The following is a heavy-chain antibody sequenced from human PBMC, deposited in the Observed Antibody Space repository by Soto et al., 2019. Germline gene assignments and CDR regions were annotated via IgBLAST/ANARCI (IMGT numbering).Heavy chain of an antibody. J-gene: IGHJ4*02. Sequence: GESLKISCHDSGYRFTSYRIAWVRQMPGKDLEWMGVIYPDDSDTKYSPSFQGQVTISADESISTAYLQWGNLKASDTAIYYCARLRIQSGDFRSFDYWGPGTLVTLSS. D-gene: IGHD1-1*01. V-gene: IGHV5-51*01. CDR2: IYPDDSDT. CDR1: GYRFTSYR. CDR3: ARLRIQSGDFRSFDY.